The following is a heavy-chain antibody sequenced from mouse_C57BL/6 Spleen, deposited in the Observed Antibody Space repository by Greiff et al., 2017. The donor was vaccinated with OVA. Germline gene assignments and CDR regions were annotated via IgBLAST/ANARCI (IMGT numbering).Heavy chain of an antibody. D-gene: IGHD3-1*01. J-gene: IGHJ3*01. CDR1: GFTFSDYY. Sequence: EVKVVESEGGLVQPGSSMKLSCTASGFTFSDYYMAWVRQVPEKGLEWVANINYDGSSTYYLDSLKSRFIISRDNAKNILYLQMSSLKSEDTATYYCARGGLGWFAYWGQGTLVTVSA. CDR2: INYDGSST. CDR3: ARGGLGWFAY. V-gene: IGHV5-16*01.